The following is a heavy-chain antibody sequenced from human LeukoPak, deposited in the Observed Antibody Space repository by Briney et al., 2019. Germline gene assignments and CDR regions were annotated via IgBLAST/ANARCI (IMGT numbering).Heavy chain of an antibody. CDR3: ARGSSLGHSGYDYGEDY. CDR1: DFTFSTYG. CDR2: ISSSSSYI. D-gene: IGHD5-12*01. Sequence: PGGSLRLSCAASDFTFSTYGMSWVRQAPGKGLEWVSSISSSSSYIYYADSVKGRFTISRDNAKNSLYLQMNSLRAEDTAVYYCARGSSLGHSGYDYGEDYWGQGTLVTVSS. V-gene: IGHV3-21*01. J-gene: IGHJ4*02.